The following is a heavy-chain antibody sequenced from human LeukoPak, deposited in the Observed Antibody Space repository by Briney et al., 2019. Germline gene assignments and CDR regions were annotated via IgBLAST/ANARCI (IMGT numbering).Heavy chain of an antibody. V-gene: IGHV3-23*01. CDR2: ISSSGGST. Sequence: GGTLRLSCAASGFTFSSHGMSWVRQAPGKGLEWVSAISSSGGSTYYADSVKGRFTMSRDNSKNTLYLQMNSLRAEDTAVYYCAKVLVGTTCFEYWGQGTLVTVSS. J-gene: IGHJ4*02. CDR3: AKVLVGTTCFEY. D-gene: IGHD1-7*01. CDR1: GFTFSSHG.